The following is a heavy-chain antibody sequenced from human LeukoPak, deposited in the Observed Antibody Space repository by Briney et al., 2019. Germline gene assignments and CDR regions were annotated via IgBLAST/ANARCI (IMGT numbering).Heavy chain of an antibody. CDR3: ARETRKTVVDY. Sequence: GGSLRLSCAASGFTFSSYAMHWVRQAPGKGLEWVAVISYDGSNKYYADSVKGRFTISRDNSKNTLYLQMNSLRAEDTAVYYCARETRKTVVDYWGQGTTVTVSS. D-gene: IGHD4-23*01. CDR1: GFTFSSYA. J-gene: IGHJ4*03. CDR2: ISYDGSNK. V-gene: IGHV3-30-3*01.